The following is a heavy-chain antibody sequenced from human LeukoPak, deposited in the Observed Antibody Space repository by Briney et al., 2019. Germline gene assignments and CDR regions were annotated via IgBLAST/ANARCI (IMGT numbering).Heavy chain of an antibody. CDR3: ALTRRGYSYGLDY. CDR2: INPNSGGT. V-gene: IGHV1-2*06. D-gene: IGHD5-18*01. Sequence: GASVKVSCKASGYTFTSYYMHWVRQAPGQGLEWMGLINPNSGGTNYAQKFQGRVTMTRDTSISTAYMELSRLRSDDTAVYYCALTRRGYSYGLDYWGQGTLVTVSS. CDR1: GYTFTSYY. J-gene: IGHJ4*02.